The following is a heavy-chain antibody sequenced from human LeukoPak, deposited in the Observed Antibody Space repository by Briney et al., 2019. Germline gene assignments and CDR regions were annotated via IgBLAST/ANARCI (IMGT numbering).Heavy chain of an antibody. CDR2: IYYSGST. D-gene: IGHD3-10*01. J-gene: IGHJ6*02. CDR1: GGSISSYY. V-gene: IGHV4-59*01. CDR3: ARGYYYGSGSGDYYYYYGMDV. Sequence: SETLSLTCTVSGGSISSYYRSWSRQPPGKGLEWIGYIYYSGSTNYNPSLKSRVTISVDTSKNQFSLKLSSVTASDTAVYYCARGYYYGSGSGDYYYYYGMDVWGQGTTVTVSS.